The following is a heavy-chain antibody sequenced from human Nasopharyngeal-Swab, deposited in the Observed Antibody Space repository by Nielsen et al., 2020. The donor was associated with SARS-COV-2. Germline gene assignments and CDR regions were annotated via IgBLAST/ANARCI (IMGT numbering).Heavy chain of an antibody. D-gene: IGHD1-26*01. J-gene: IGHJ4*02. CDR1: GFTFTDYW. CDR3: ARESYSWSWYGPDY. V-gene: IGHV3-74*03. Sequence: GESLKISCTVSGFTFTDYWMHWLRQSPGKGPVLLSRIDNDGSSTTYADSVRGRFTISRDNARNTLFLQLHSLRAEDTAVYYCARESYSWSWYGPDYWGQGTQVTVSS. CDR2: IDNDGSST.